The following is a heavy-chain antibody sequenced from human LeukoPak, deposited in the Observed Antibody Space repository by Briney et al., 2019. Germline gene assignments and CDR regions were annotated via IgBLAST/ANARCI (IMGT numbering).Heavy chain of an antibody. Sequence: PGGSLRLSCAASGNYWMHWVRQAPGKGLVWVSHINSDGSWTSYADSVKGRFTTSKDNAKNTVYLQMNSLRAEDTAVYYCARDLSSNGWYYAFDIWGQGTMVTVSS. CDR1: GNYW. V-gene: IGHV3-74*01. D-gene: IGHD6-19*01. CDR2: INSDGSWT. J-gene: IGHJ3*02. CDR3: ARDLSSNGWYYAFDI.